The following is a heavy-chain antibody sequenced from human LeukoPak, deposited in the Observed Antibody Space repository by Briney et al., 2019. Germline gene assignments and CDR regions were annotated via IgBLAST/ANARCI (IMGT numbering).Heavy chain of an antibody. CDR1: GGSISSGSYY. D-gene: IGHD2-8*01. V-gene: IGHV4-61*02. J-gene: IGHJ3*02. CDR2: IYTSGST. CDR3: ARVRIMDAAFDI. Sequence: PSETLSLTCTVSGGSISSGSYYWSWIRQPAGKGLEWIGRIYTSGSTNYNPSLKSRVTISIDTSKNQFSLKLSSVTAADTAVYYCARVRIMDAAFDIWGQGTMVTVSS.